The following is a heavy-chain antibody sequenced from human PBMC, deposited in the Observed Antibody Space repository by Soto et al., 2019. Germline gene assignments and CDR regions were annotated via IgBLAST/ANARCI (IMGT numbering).Heavy chain of an antibody. CDR1: GYTFTSYY. Sequence: ASVKVSCKASGYTFTSYYMHWVRQAPGQGLEWMGIINPSGGSTSYAQKFQGRVTMTRDTSTSTVYMELSSLRSEDTAVYYCARSPSTYYDILTGPVDYWGQGTLVTVSS. CDR2: INPSGGST. J-gene: IGHJ4*02. D-gene: IGHD3-9*01. V-gene: IGHV1-46*01. CDR3: ARSPSTYYDILTGPVDY.